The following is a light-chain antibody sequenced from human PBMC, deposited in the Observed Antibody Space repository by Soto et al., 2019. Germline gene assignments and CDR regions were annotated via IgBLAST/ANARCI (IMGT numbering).Light chain of an antibody. CDR1: QSISTY. CDR3: QQLNSYSIT. CDR2: AAS. Sequence: DIQVTQSPSSLSASVGDRVTISCRASQSISTYLNWYQHKPGKAPKLLIHAASSLRSGVPPRFSGSGSGTDFTLTISSLQPEDFATYYCQQLNSYSITFGQGTRLEIK. J-gene: IGKJ5*01. V-gene: IGKV1-39*01.